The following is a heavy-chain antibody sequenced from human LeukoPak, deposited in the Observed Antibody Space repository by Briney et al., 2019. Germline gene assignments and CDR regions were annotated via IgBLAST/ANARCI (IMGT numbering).Heavy chain of an antibody. CDR1: GFIFSNYG. CDR2: IWYDGSNE. CDR3: AKDGGARDFDY. D-gene: IGHD4-23*01. J-gene: IGHJ4*02. Sequence: PGGSLRLSCAASGFIFSNYGMHWVRQAPGKGLEWVAVIWYDGSNEYYADSVKGRFTISRDNSKNTLSLQMNSLRAEDTAVYYCAKDGGARDFDYWGRGTLVTVSS. V-gene: IGHV3-33*06.